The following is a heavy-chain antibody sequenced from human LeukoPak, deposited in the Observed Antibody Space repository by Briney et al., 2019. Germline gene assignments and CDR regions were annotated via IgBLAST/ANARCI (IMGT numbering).Heavy chain of an antibody. Sequence: ASVKVSCKASGYTFTDYYIHWMRQAPGQGLEWMGWINPKGGVTTYAQKFQGRVTMTRDTSITTAYMELTRLRSDDTTIYYCARERNYGDYGNAFDVWGQRTKVTVSS. J-gene: IGHJ3*01. CDR2: INPKGGVT. CDR3: ARERNYGDYGNAFDV. V-gene: IGHV1-2*02. D-gene: IGHD4-17*01. CDR1: GYTFTDYY.